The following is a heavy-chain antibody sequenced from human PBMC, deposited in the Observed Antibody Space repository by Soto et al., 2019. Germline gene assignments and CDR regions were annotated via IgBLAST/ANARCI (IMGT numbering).Heavy chain of an antibody. CDR2: IYPGDSDT. Sequence: PGESLKISCKGSGYSFTSYWIDWVRQMPGKGLEWMGIIYPGDSDTRYSPSFQGQVTISADKSISTAYLQWSSLKASDTAMYYCARARAARAFYYYYGMDVWGQGTTVTVYS. D-gene: IGHD6-6*01. J-gene: IGHJ6*02. V-gene: IGHV5-51*01. CDR3: ARARAARAFYYYYGMDV. CDR1: GYSFTSYW.